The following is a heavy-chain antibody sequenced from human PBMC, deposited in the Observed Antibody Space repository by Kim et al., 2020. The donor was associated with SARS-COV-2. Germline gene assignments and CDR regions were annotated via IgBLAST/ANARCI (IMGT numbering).Heavy chain of an antibody. J-gene: IGHJ4*02. CDR2: MNPNSGNT. CDR1: GYTFTSYD. CDR3: ARARNMVQGVLQIYYFDY. D-gene: IGHD3-10*01. V-gene: IGHV1-8*01. Sequence: ASVKVSCKASGYTFTSYDINWVRQATGQGLEWMGWMNPNSGNTGYAQKFQGRVTMTRNTSISTAYMELSSLRSEDTAVYYCARARNMVQGVLQIYYFDYWGQGTLVTVSS.